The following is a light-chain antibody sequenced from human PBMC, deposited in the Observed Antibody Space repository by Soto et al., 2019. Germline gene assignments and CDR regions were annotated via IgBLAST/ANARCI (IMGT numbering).Light chain of an antibody. CDR3: QQYGSSPLT. V-gene: IGKV3-20*01. CDR2: AAS. Sequence: EIVLTQSPGTLSLSPGERATLSCRASQSVSSSYLAWYQQKPGQAPRLLIYAASSRATGIPDRFSGSGSGTDFTLTINRLEPEDFAVYYCQQYGSSPLTFGGGTKVEIK. CDR1: QSVSSSY. J-gene: IGKJ4*01.